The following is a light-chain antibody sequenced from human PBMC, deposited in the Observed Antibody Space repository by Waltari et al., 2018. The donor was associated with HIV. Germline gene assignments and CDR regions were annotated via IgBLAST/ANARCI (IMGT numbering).Light chain of an antibody. CDR2: AAS. CDR1: QGISSY. CDR3: QQLNSYPRDST. J-gene: IGKJ3*01. Sequence: DIQLTQSPSFLSASVGDRVTITCRASQGISSYLAWYQQKPGKAPKLLIYAASTLQSGVPSRFSGSGSGTEFTLTISSLQPEDFATYYCQQLNSYPRDSTFGPGTKVDIK. V-gene: IGKV1-9*01.